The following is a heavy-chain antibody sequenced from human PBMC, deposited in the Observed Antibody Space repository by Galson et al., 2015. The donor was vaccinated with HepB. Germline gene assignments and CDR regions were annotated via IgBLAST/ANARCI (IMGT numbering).Heavy chain of an antibody. V-gene: IGHV3-9*01. J-gene: IGHJ4*02. Sequence: SLRLSCAASGFTFDDYAMHWVRQAPGKGLEWVSGISWNSGSIGYADSVKGRFTISRDNAKNSLYLQMNSLRAEDTALYYCAKDKRRTVTDYFDYWGQGTLVTVSS. CDR3: AKDKRRTVTDYFDY. CDR1: GFTFDDYA. D-gene: IGHD1-7*01. CDR2: ISWNSGSI.